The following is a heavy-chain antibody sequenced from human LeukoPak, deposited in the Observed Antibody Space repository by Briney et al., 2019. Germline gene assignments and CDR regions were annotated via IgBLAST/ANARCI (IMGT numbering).Heavy chain of an antibody. CDR2: ISAYNGNT. Sequence: GASVKVSCKASGYTFTSYGISWVRQAPGQGLEWMGWISAYNGNTNYAQKLQGRVTMTTDTSTSTAYMELRSLRSDDTAVYFCARVSSIAASGDAFDTWGQGTLVTVSS. D-gene: IGHD6-13*01. V-gene: IGHV1-18*01. J-gene: IGHJ3*02. CDR3: ARVSSIAASGDAFDT. CDR1: GYTFTSYG.